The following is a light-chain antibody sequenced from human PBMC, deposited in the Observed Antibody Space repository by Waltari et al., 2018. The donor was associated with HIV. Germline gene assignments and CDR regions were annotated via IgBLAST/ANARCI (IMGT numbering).Light chain of an antibody. V-gene: IGLV8-61*01. J-gene: IGLJ3*02. Sequence: QTVVTQEPSFSVSPGGTVTLPFGLIPGSVPTSYYPSWYQQTPGQAPRTLIYSTNTRSSGVPDRFSGSILGNKAALTITGAQADDESDYYCVLYMGSGSCMFGGGTKLTVL. CDR1: PGSVPTSYY. CDR3: VLYMGSGSCM. CDR2: STN.